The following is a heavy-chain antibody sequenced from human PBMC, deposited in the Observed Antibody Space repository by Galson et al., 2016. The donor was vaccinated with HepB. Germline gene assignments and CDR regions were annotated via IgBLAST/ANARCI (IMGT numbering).Heavy chain of an antibody. CDR1: GGSIRSYY. J-gene: IGHJ4*02. V-gene: IGHV4-59*01. Sequence: ETLSLTCTVSGGSIRSYYWSWIRQPPEKGLEWIGYIYHSGYTNYNPSLKSRVTISVDTSKNQFSLRLSSVTAADTAVYYCSSEDSWDQGTLVTVSS. CDR2: IYHSGYT. CDR3: SSEDS.